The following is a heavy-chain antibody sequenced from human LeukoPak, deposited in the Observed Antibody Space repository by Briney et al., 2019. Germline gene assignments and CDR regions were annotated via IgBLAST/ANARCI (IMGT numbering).Heavy chain of an antibody. CDR3: ARGALLWFGELLQTTEKYYYYYGMDV. J-gene: IGHJ6*02. CDR2: ISSSSSYI. Sequence: KPGGSLRLSCAASGFTFSSYAMSWVRQAPGKGLEWASSISSSSSYIYYADSVKGRFTISRDNAKNSLYLQMNSLRAEDTAVYYCARGALLWFGELLQTTEKYYYYYGMDVWGQGTTVTVSS. V-gene: IGHV3-21*01. CDR1: GFTFSSYA. D-gene: IGHD3-10*01.